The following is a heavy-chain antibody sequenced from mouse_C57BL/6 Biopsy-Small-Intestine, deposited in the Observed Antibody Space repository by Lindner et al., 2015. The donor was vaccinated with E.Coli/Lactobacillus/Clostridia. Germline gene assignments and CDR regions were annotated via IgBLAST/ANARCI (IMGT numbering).Heavy chain of an antibody. CDR3: ARDSSYTMDY. CDR1: GYTFTDYH. CDR2: IYPNNGGN. V-gene: IGHV1-34*01. J-gene: IGHJ4*01. Sequence: VQLQESGPELVKPGASVKMSCKASGYTFTDYHMHWVKQSHGKSLEWIGYIYPNNGGNGNNQKFKGKATLTVDKSSSTAYMELRSLTSEGSAVYYCARDSSYTMDYWGQGTSVTVSS.